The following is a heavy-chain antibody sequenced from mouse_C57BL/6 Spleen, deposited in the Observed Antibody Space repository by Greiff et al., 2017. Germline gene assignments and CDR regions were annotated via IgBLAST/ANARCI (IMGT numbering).Heavy chain of an antibody. V-gene: IGHV1-82*01. CDR1: GYAFSSSW. CDR2: IYPGDGDT. J-gene: IGHJ4*01. CDR3: APSTMVTTDYAMDY. Sequence: QVQLKQSGPELVKPGASVKISCKASGYAFSSSWMNWVKQRPGKGLEWIGRIYPGDGDTNYNGKFKGKATLTADKSSSTAYMQLSSLTSEDSAVYFCAPSTMVTTDYAMDYWGQGTSVTVSS. D-gene: IGHD2-2*01.